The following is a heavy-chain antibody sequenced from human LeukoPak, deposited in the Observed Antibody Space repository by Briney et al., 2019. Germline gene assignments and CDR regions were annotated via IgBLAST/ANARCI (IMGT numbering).Heavy chain of an antibody. CDR2: ISSSGNT. V-gene: IGHV4-39*01. J-gene: IGHJ6*02. CDR3: ARSRDNSGTRSGMDV. CDR1: GGSISSSSCY. D-gene: IGHD3-10*01. Sequence: SETLSLTCTVSGGSISSSSCYWGWIRQPPGKGLDWIGTISSSGNTYYNPSLKSRISISVDTSKNQFSLNLSSVTAADAAVYYCARSRDNSGTRSGMDVWGQGTTVTVSS.